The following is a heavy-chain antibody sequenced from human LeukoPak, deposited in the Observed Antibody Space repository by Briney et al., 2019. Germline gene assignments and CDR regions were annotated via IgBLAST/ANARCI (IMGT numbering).Heavy chain of an antibody. J-gene: IGHJ4*02. Sequence: SETLSLTCTVSGGSISNYYWSWIRQPPGKGLEWIGYIYYSGSTNYNPSLKSRVTISVDTSKNQFSLKLNSVTAADTAVYYCARRAGAYSHPYDYWGQGTLVTVSS. D-gene: IGHD4/OR15-4a*01. CDR1: GGSISNYY. CDR3: ARRAGAYSHPYDY. CDR2: IYYSGST. V-gene: IGHV4-59*01.